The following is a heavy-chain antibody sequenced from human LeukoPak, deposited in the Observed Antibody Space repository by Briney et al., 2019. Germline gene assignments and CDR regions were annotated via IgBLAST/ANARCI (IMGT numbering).Heavy chain of an antibody. CDR2: ISVYNGNT. CDR1: GYTFTSYG. J-gene: IGHJ6*03. V-gene: IGHV1-18*01. Sequence: EAPVKVSCTASGYTFTSYGLSWVRQAPGQGLEWMGRISVYNGNTKYAQKFQGRVTMTTDTSTSTAYMDLRSLRSDDTAVYYCARGVVPAARDYYYYYMDVWGKGTTVTVSS. CDR3: ARGVVPAARDYYYYYMDV. D-gene: IGHD2-2*01.